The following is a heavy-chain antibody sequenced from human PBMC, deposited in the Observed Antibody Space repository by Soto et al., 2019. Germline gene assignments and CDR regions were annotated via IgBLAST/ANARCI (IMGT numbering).Heavy chain of an antibody. D-gene: IGHD6-25*01. CDR1: GDSIRSVGYY. Sequence: QIQLQESGPGLVKPSETLSLTCSVSGDSIRSVGYYWTWIRQPPGKGLEWLGDVYGVGTSRYNASLRSRLYIPAAPSNNAISLTLTSGTATDTAVYFCGRGVSSGWNPSRVDPWGHG. CDR2: VYGVGTS. J-gene: IGHJ5*02. CDR3: GRGVSSGWNPSRVDP. V-gene: IGHV4-30-4*08.